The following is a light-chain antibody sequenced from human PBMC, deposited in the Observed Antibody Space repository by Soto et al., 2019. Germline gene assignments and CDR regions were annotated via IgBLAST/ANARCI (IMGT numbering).Light chain of an antibody. CDR1: QSVSSSY. CDR3: QQCGSSPWT. Sequence: ELVFTHSQLTLSLSXAARATRSXXXSQSVSSSYLAWYQQKPGQTPRLLIYGASSRATGTPDRFSGSGSGTDFTLTISRLEPEDFAVYYCQQCGSSPWTFGQGTKVDIK. J-gene: IGKJ1*01. V-gene: IGKV3-20*01. CDR2: GAS.